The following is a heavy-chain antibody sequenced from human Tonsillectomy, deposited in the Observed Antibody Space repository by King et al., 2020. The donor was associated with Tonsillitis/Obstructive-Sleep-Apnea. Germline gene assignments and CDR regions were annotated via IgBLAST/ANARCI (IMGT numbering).Heavy chain of an antibody. J-gene: IGHJ1*01. D-gene: IGHD4-23*01. CDR1: GGSISSYY. CDR2: IYYSGST. CDR3: ASRTTVVTPGYFHH. Sequence: QVQLQESGPGLVKPSETLSLTCTVSGGSISSYYWSWIRQPPGKGLEWIGSIYYSGSTNYNASLKSRVTISVDTSKSQFSLKLTSVTAADTAGYYCASRTTVVTPGYFHHWGQGTLVTVSS. V-gene: IGHV4-59*08.